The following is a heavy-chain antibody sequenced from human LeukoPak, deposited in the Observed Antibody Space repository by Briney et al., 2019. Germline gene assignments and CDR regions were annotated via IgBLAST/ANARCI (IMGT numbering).Heavy chain of an antibody. CDR1: GDSVSSNSAA. V-gene: IGHV6-1*01. D-gene: IGHD6-19*01. J-gene: IGHJ4*02. CDR2: TYYRSKWYN. CDR3: ARDPGRSSGWYVRRRGYFDY. Sequence: SQTLSLTCAISGDSVSSNSAAWNWIRQSPSRGLEWLGRTYYRSKWYNDYAVSVKSRITINPDTSKNQFSLQLNSVTPEDTAVYYCARDPGRSSGWYVRRRGYFDYWGQGTLVTVSS.